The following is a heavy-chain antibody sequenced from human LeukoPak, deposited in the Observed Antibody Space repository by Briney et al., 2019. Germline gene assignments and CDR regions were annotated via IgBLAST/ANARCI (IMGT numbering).Heavy chain of an antibody. V-gene: IGHV3-30*03. D-gene: IGHD1-26*01. CDR2: ISYDGSNK. Sequence: GGSLRLSCAASGFTFSSYGMHWVRQAPGKGLEWVAVISYDGSNKYYADSVRGRFTISRDNSKNTLYLQMNSRRAEDTAVYYCATTLDRIVGATHFDYWGQGTLVTVSS. J-gene: IGHJ4*02. CDR1: GFTFSSYG. CDR3: ATTLDRIVGATHFDY.